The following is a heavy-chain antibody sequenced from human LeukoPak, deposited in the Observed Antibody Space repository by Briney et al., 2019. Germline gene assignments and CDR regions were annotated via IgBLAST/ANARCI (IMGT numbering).Heavy chain of an antibody. CDR2: IYYSGST. CDR1: GGSISSYY. Sequence: SETLSLTCTVSGGSISSYYWSWIRQPPGKGLEWIGYIYYSGSTNYNPSLKSRVTISVDTSKNQFSLKLSSVTAADTAVYYCARQHDSSGYYSYYFDYWGQGTLVTVSS. J-gene: IGHJ4*02. D-gene: IGHD3-22*01. V-gene: IGHV4-59*08. CDR3: ARQHDSSGYYSYYFDY.